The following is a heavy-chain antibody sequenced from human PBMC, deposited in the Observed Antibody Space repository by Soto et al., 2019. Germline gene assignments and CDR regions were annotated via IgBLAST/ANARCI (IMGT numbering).Heavy chain of an antibody. J-gene: IGHJ6*02. Sequence: QVQLVQSGAEVKKPGSSVKVSCKASGGTFSSYAISWVRQAPGQGLEWMGGIIPIFGTADYAQKFQGRVTITAGDSTSTAYMELSSLRSEDTAVYYCASHCGGDCYSRSPPYYYYGMDVWGQGTTVTVSS. V-gene: IGHV1-69*12. CDR3: ASHCGGDCYSRSPPYYYYGMDV. CDR1: GGTFSSYA. CDR2: IIPIFGTA. D-gene: IGHD2-21*02.